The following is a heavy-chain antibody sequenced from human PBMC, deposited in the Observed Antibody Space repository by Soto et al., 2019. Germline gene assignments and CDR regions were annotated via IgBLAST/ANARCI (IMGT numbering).Heavy chain of an antibody. CDR3: ARVSGYLGEFSRWFDP. V-gene: IGHV1-69*02. CDR2: IIPILGIA. CDR1: GGTFSSYT. J-gene: IGHJ5*02. D-gene: IGHD3-16*01. Sequence: QVQLVQSGAEVKKPGSSVKVSCKASGGTFSSYTISWVRQAPGQGLEWMGRIIPILGIANYAQKFQGRVTITADKSTSTAYMELSSLRSEDTAVYYCARVSGYLGEFSRWFDPWGQGTLVTVSS.